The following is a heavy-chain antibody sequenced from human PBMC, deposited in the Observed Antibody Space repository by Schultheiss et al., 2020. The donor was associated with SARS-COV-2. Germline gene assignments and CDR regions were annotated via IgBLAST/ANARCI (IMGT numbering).Heavy chain of an antibody. CDR3: AKCIAVAGTYYYYYGMDV. CDR2: INSDGSST. Sequence: GGSLRLSCAASGFTFSSSAMNWVRQAPGKGLEWVSRINSDGSSTSYADSVKGRFTISRDNAKNSLYLQMNSLRVEDSAVYYCAKCIAVAGTYYYYYGMDVWGQGTTVTVSS. V-gene: IGHV3-74*01. D-gene: IGHD6-19*01. J-gene: IGHJ6*02. CDR1: GFTFSSSA.